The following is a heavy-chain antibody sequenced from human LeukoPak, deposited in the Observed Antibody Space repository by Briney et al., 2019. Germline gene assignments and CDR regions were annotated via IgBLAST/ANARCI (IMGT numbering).Heavy chain of an antibody. J-gene: IGHJ4*02. D-gene: IGHD3-10*01. V-gene: IGHV4-34*01. CDR2: INHSGST. CDR1: GGSFSGYY. Sequence: SETLSLTCAVYGGSFSGYYWSWIRQPPGKGLEWIGEINHSGSTNYNPSLKSRVTISVDTSKNQFSLKLSSVTAADTAVYYCAGGVVLLWFGELFNVRPGFDYWGQGTQVTVSS. CDR3: AGGVVLLWFGELFNVRPGFDY.